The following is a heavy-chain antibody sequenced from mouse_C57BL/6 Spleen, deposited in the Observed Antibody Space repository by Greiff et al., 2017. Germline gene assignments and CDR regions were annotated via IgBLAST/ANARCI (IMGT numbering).Heavy chain of an antibody. D-gene: IGHD2-4*01. V-gene: IGHV1-4*01. CDR3: ARSLYDYDVWFAY. CDR1: GYTFTSYT. J-gene: IGHJ3*01. CDR2: INPSSGYS. Sequence: QVQLQESGAELARPVASVKMSCTASGYTFTSYTMHWVQQRPGQGLEWIAYINPSSGYSTYNQKFTDKATLTADKSSSTTYMQLSSRKSEDSAVDYCARSLYDYDVWFAYWGQGTLVTVSA.